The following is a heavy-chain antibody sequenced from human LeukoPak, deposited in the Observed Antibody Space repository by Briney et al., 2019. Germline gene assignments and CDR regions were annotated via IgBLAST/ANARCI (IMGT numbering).Heavy chain of an antibody. D-gene: IGHD6-13*01. CDR3: ARGQQLVGGGWFAP. Sequence: SETLSLTCAVSGGSISSGGYSWSWIRQPPGKGLEWIGYIYHSGSTYYNPSLKSRVTISVDRSKNQFSLKLSPVTAADTAVYYCARGQQLVGGGWFAPWGQGTLVTVSS. J-gene: IGHJ5*02. V-gene: IGHV4-30-2*01. CDR2: IYHSGST. CDR1: GGSISSGGYS.